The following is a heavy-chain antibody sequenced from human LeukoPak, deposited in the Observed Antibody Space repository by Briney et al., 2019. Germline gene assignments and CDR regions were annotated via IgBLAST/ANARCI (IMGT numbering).Heavy chain of an antibody. V-gene: IGHV3-53*01. CDR3: ARRAGAYSHPYDY. D-gene: IGHD4/OR15-4a*01. CDR2: IYSDNT. CDR1: GFTVSSNS. Sequence: GGSLRPSCTVSGFTVSSNSMSWVRQAPGKGLEWVSFIYSDNTHYSDSVKGRFTISRDNSKNTLYLQMNSLRAEDTAVYYCARRAGAYSHPYDYWGQGTLVTVSS. J-gene: IGHJ4*02.